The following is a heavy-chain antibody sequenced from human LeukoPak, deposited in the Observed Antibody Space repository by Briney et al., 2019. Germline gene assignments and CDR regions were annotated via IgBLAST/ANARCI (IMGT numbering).Heavy chain of an antibody. CDR2: IYSGGST. Sequence: GGSLRLSCAASGFTVSSNYMSWVRQAPGKGLEWVSVIYSGGSTYYADSVKGRFTISRDNSKNTLYLQMNSLRAEDTAVYYCARDRITIFGVVIVNGAFDIWGQGTMVTVSS. CDR1: GFTVSSNY. J-gene: IGHJ3*02. CDR3: ARDRITIFGVVIVNGAFDI. D-gene: IGHD3-3*01. V-gene: IGHV3-66*02.